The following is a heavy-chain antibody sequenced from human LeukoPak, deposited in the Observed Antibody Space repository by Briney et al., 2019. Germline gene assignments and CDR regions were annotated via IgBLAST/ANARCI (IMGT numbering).Heavy chain of an antibody. CDR1: GFTFSSYW. D-gene: IGHD3-22*01. CDR3: ARAMEPYYDSNGCDY. J-gene: IGHJ4*02. V-gene: IGHV3-7*01. CDR2: IKQDGSER. Sequence: GGSLRLSCVPSGFTFSSYWMSWVRQAPGKGLEWVANIKQDGSERYYVGSVKGRFIISRDNAKNSLYLQMNSLRAEDTAVYYCARAMEPYYDSNGCDYWGQGTPVTVSS.